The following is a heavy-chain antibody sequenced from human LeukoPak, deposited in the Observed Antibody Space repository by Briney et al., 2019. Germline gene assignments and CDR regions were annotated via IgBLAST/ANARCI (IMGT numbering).Heavy chain of an antibody. CDR3: AKVSSDFGVVTPPYFDY. J-gene: IGHJ4*02. V-gene: IGHV3-23*01. Sequence: GGSLRLSCAASGFTFSSYAMSWVRQAPGKGLEWVSAISGSGGSTYYADSVKGRFTISRDNSKNTLYLQMNSLRAEDTAVYYCAKVSSDFGVVTPPYFDYWGQGTLVTVSS. D-gene: IGHD3-3*01. CDR2: ISGSGGST. CDR1: GFTFSSYA.